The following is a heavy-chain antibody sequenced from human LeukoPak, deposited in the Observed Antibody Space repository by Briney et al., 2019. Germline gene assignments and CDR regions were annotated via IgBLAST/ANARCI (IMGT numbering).Heavy chain of an antibody. CDR3: AAAGVPAAKLPVFLEWFSGAFDY. D-gene: IGHD3-3*01. V-gene: IGHV3-53*01. J-gene: IGHJ4*02. Sequence: PGGSLRLSCAASGFIVSNNYMSWVRQAPGKGLEWVSVIYSGGSTHYADSVKGRFTISRDHSKSTLYLQMNSLRDEDTAVYYCAAAGVPAAKLPVFLEWFSGAFDYWGQGTLVTVSS. CDR1: GFIVSNNY. CDR2: IYSGGST.